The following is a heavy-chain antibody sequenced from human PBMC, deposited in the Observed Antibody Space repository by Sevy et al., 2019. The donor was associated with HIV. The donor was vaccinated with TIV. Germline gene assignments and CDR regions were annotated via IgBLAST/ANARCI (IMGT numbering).Heavy chain of an antibody. CDR1: GYTFSSYT. Sequence: ASVKVSCKASGYTFSSYTITWVRQAPGQGLEWLGWISPFNGDTNYAQKLQGRVTMTTDTSTGTAYMELRSLRSGDTAVYYCARDSMPLIQGIIMTPYLYGMDVWGQGTTVTVSS. CDR3: ARDSMPLIQGIIMTPYLYGMDV. D-gene: IGHD2-2*01. V-gene: IGHV1-18*01. CDR2: ISPFNGDT. J-gene: IGHJ6*02.